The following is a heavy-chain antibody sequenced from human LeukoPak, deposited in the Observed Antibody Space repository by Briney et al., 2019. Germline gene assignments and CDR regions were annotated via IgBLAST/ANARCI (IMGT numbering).Heavy chain of an antibody. Sequence: SETLSLTCTVSGYSISSGYYWGWIRQPPGKGLEWIGSIYHSGSTYYNPSLKSRVTISVDTSKNQFSLKLSSVTAADTAVYYCARGPTTVTRSFDYWCQGTLVTVSS. D-gene: IGHD4-17*01. CDR1: GYSISSGYY. CDR3: ARGPTTVTRSFDY. V-gene: IGHV4-38-2*02. J-gene: IGHJ4*02. CDR2: IYHSGST.